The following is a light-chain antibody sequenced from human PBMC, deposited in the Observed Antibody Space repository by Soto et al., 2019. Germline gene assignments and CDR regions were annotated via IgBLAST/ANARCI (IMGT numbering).Light chain of an antibody. Sequence: EILLTQSPGTLSLSPGERATLSCRASQTVNNNYLAWYQQKPGQAPRLLIYGASCRATGIPDRFSGSGSGTDFTLTISRLEPEDFAVYYCQQYGSSPRTFGQGTKVEIK. CDR2: GAS. CDR3: QQYGSSPRT. V-gene: IGKV3-20*01. CDR1: QTVNNNY. J-gene: IGKJ1*01.